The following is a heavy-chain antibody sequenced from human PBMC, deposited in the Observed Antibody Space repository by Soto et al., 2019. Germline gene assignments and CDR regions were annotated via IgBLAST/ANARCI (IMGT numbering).Heavy chain of an antibody. CDR2: INPSGIT. Sequence: QVQLQESGPGLVKPSETLSLTCTVSGASISNYFWTWIRQPAGKGLEWIGRINPSGITNYNPSLKKRVTTSGDTSKNPFLLEPASVTAADTAVYYCARESGGEPPLDYWGQGTLVTVSS. J-gene: IGHJ4*02. CDR1: GASISNYF. CDR3: ARESGGEPPLDY. V-gene: IGHV4-4*07. D-gene: IGHD3-16*01.